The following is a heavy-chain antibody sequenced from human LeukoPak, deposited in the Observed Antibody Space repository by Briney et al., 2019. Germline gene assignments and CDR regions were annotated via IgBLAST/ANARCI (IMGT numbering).Heavy chain of an antibody. CDR3: ARDTYYYDSSDDY. CDR1: GGTFSSYA. CDR2: IIPIFGTA. J-gene: IGHJ4*02. D-gene: IGHD3-22*01. Sequence: SVKVSCKASGGTFSSYAISWVRQAPGQGLEWMGRIIPIFGTANYAQKFQGRVTITTDESTSTAYMERSSLRSEDTAVYYCARDTYYYDSSDDYWGQGTLVTVSS. V-gene: IGHV1-69*05.